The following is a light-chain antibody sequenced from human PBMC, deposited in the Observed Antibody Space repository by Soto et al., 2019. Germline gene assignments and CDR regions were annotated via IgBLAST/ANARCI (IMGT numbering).Light chain of an antibody. CDR1: QSVLSN. Sequence: EIVLTQSPGTLSLSPGERATLSCRAGQSVLSNYVAWYQHKPGQAPRLLIYAASTRAAGIPARFSGSGSGTEFTLTISSLQSEDFAVYYCQEYDNWPPITFGQGTRLEIK. V-gene: IGKV3-15*01. J-gene: IGKJ5*01. CDR3: QEYDNWPPIT. CDR2: AAS.